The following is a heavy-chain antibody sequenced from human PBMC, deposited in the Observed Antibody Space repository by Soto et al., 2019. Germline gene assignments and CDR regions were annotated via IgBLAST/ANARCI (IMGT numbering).Heavy chain of an antibody. Sequence: GGSLRLSCIASGFTFSTYWMHWVRQAPGKGLVWVSRMNSDGSSADYADSVKGRFTISRDNARNTLSLQMNSLRAEDTAVYYCVRDGYPAWVYGVDVWGQGTTVTVSS. CDR2: MNSDGSSA. CDR1: GFTFSTYW. V-gene: IGHV3-74*01. CDR3: VRDGYPAWVYGVDV. D-gene: IGHD1-1*01. J-gene: IGHJ6*02.